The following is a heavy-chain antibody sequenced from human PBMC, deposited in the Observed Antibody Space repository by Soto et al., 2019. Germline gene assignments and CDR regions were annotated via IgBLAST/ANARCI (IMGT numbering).Heavy chain of an antibody. D-gene: IGHD2-2*02. V-gene: IGHV3-15*01. J-gene: IGHJ6*02. Sequence: GGSLRLSCAASGFTFSNAWMSWVRQAPGKGLEWVGRIKSKTDGGTTDYAAPVKGRFTISRDDSKNTLYLQMNSLKTEDTAVYYCTTPHGSCSSTSCYRRHDYYYGMDVWGQGTTVTVSS. CDR3: TTPHGSCSSTSCYRRHDYYYGMDV. CDR1: GFTFSNAW. CDR2: IKSKTDGGTT.